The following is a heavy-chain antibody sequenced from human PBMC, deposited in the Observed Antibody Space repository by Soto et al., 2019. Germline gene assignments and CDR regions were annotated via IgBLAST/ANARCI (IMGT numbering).Heavy chain of an antibody. CDR1: GGTFSSYA. Sequence: QVQLVQSGAEVKKPGSSVKVSCTASGGTFSSYAISWVRQAPGQGLEWMGGIIPIFGTANYAQKFQGRVTITADESTSTAFMELSSLRSEDTAVYYCARGTNIMVRGVMDAFYISGQGTMVTVAS. CDR2: IIPIFGTA. J-gene: IGHJ3*02. CDR3: ARGTNIMVRGVMDAFYI. V-gene: IGHV1-69*01. D-gene: IGHD3-10*01.